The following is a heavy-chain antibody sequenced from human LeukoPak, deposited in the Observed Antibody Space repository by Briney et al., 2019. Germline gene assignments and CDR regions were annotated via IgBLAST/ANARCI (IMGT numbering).Heavy chain of an antibody. CDR3: ARGFSAYDGTDYAFSYY. CDR1: GYTFANYD. J-gene: IGHJ4*02. D-gene: IGHD3-22*01. CDR2: MNPNSGDT. V-gene: IGHV1-8*01. Sequence: ASVKVSCKASGYTFANYDITWVRQAPGQGLEWMGWMNPNSGDTGYAQKFQGRVSMTRDTYITTAYMELSSLRSEDTAVYYCARGFSAYDGTDYAFSYYWGQGTLVTVSS.